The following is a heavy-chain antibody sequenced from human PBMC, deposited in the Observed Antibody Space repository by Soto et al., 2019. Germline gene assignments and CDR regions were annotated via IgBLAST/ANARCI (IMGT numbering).Heavy chain of an antibody. CDR2: ISYDGSNK. CDR3: AKDLYRYGGNVLVDP. CDR1: GFTFSSYG. Sequence: GGSLRLSCAASGFTFSSYGMHWVRQAPGKGLEWVAVISYDGSNKYYADSVKGRFTISRDNSKNTLYLQMNSLSAEDTAVYYCAKDLYRYGGNVLVDPWGQGTLVTVSS. V-gene: IGHV3-30*18. J-gene: IGHJ5*02. D-gene: IGHD2-15*01.